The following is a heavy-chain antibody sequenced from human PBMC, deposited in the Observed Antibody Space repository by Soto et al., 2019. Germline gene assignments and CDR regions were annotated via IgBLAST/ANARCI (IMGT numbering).Heavy chain of an antibody. J-gene: IGHJ2*01. V-gene: IGHV1-3*01. D-gene: IGHD4-17*01. CDR1: GYTFTSYA. CDR2: INAGNGNT. CDR3: ARPVYGDYAVGYFDL. Sequence: ASVKVSCKASGYTFTSYAMHWVRQAPGQRLEWMGWINAGNGNTKYSQKFQGRVTITRDTSASTAYMELSSLRSEDTAVYYCARPVYGDYAVGYFDLWGRGTLVTVSS.